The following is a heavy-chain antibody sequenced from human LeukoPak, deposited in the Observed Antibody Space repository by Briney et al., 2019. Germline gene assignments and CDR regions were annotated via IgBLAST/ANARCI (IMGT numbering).Heavy chain of an antibody. D-gene: IGHD5-18*01. V-gene: IGHV3-21*04. CDR3: AKDQDGDTAMVVGDY. CDR1: EFIFSSYS. CDR2: IDSSSSYI. Sequence: GGSLRLSCVASEFIFSSYSMNWVRQAPGKGLEWVSAIDSSSSYIFYADSVKGRFTISRDNSKSTLYLQMNSLRAEDTAVYYCAKDQDGDTAMVVGDYWGQGTLVTVSS. J-gene: IGHJ4*02.